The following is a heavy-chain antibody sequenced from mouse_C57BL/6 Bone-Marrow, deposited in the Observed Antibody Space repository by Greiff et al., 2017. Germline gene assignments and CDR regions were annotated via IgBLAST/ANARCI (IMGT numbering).Heavy chain of an antibody. CDR3: ARDERWLPYYCDY. CDR2: IDPSDSYT. CDR1: GYTFTSYW. D-gene: IGHD2-3*01. V-gene: IGHV1-59*01. Sequence: QVQLQQPGAELVRPGTSVKLSCKASGYTFTSYWMHWVKQRPGQGLEWIGVIDPSDSYTNYNQKFKGKATLTVDTSSSTAYMQLSSLTSEDSAVYYCARDERWLPYYCDYWGQGTTLTVAS. J-gene: IGHJ2*01.